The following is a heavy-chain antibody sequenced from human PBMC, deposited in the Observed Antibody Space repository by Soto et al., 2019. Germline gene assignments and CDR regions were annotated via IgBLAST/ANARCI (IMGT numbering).Heavy chain of an antibody. D-gene: IGHD6-19*01. CDR3: AKDPQSPIAVAGMGFDP. Sequence: HPGGSLRLSCAASGFTFSSYAMSWVRQAPGKGLEWVSAISGSGGSTYYADPVKGRFTISRDNFKNTLYLQMNSLRAEDTAVYYCAKDPQSPIAVAGMGFDPWGQGTLVTVSS. CDR2: ISGSGGST. V-gene: IGHV3-23*01. CDR1: GFTFSSYA. J-gene: IGHJ5*02.